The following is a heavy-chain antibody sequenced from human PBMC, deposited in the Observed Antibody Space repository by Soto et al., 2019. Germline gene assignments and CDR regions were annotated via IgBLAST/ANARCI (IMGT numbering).Heavy chain of an antibody. Sequence: SETLSLTCAVYGGSFSGYYWSWIRQPPGKGLEWIGEINHSGSTNYNPSLKSRVTISVDTSKNQFSLKLSSVTAADTAVYYCAGDLRQLVFDYWGQGTLVTVSS. CDR3: AGDLRQLVFDY. CDR2: INHSGST. J-gene: IGHJ4*02. D-gene: IGHD6-13*01. CDR1: GGSFSGYY. V-gene: IGHV4-34*01.